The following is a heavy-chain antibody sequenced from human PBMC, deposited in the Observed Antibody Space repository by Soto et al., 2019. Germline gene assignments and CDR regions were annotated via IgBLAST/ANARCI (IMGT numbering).Heavy chain of an antibody. J-gene: IGHJ4*02. CDR1: GGSLSGYY. Sequence: SETLSLTCAVYGGSLSGYYWSWIRQPPGKGLEWIGEINHSGSTNYNPSLKSRVTISVDTSKNQFSLKLSSVTAADTAVYYCARKSITIFGVVIDSVIDYWGQGTLVNVSS. V-gene: IGHV4-34*01. CDR2: INHSGST. D-gene: IGHD3-3*01. CDR3: ARKSITIFGVVIDSVIDY.